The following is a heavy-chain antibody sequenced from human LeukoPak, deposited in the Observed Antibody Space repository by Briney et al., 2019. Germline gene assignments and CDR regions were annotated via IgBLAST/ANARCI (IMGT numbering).Heavy chain of an antibody. CDR3: ARTAYYYDSSGYPFDY. J-gene: IGHJ4*02. CDR2: ISSGSSFI. D-gene: IGHD3-22*01. V-gene: IGHV3-21*01. Sequence: PGGSLRLSCAASGFTFSSYSMNWVRQAPGKGLEWVSSISSGSSFIYYADSVKGRFTISRDNAENSLYLQMNSLRAEDTAVYYCARTAYYYDSSGYPFDYWGQGTLVTVSS. CDR1: GFTFSSYS.